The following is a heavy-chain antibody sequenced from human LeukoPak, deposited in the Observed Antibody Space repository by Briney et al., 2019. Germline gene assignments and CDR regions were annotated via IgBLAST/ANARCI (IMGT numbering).Heavy chain of an antibody. CDR1: GYTFTGYY. Sequence: ASVKVSCKASGYTFTGYYMHWVRQAPGQGLEWMGWINPNSGGTNYAQKFQGRVTMTRDTSISTAYMELSRLRSDDTAVYYCARVTGELHYYYYMDVWGKGTTVTVSS. V-gene: IGHV1-2*02. CDR3: ARVTGELHYYYYMDV. J-gene: IGHJ6*03. CDR2: INPNSGGT. D-gene: IGHD1-26*01.